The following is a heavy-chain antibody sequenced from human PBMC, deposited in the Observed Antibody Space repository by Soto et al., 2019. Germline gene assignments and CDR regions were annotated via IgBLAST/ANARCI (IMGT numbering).Heavy chain of an antibody. CDR1: GGSISSSSYY. D-gene: IGHD6-19*01. CDR3: ARRGSGGIAVAGTSCDY. V-gene: IGHV4-39*01. CDR2: IYYSGST. J-gene: IGHJ4*02. Sequence: QLQLQESGPGLVKPSETLSLTCTVSGGSISSSSYYWGWIRQPPGKGLEWIGTIYYSGSTYYNPSLKSRVTLSVDTSKNQFSLKLSSVTAADTAVYYCARRGSGGIAVAGTSCDYWGQGTLVTVSS.